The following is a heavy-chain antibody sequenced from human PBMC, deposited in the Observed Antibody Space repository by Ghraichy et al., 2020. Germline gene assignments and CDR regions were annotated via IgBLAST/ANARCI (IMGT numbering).Heavy chain of an antibody. Sequence: LSLTCAASGFTFSSYSINWVRQAPGKGLEWVSYISSSSSTIYYADSVKGRFTISRDNAKNSLYLQMNSLRAEETAVYYCARDVGTSCMDVWGKGNTVTVSS. CDR3: ARDVGTSCMDV. V-gene: IGHV3-48*01. J-gene: IGHJ6*03. CDR2: ISSSSSTI. D-gene: IGHD2-2*01. CDR1: GFTFSSYS.